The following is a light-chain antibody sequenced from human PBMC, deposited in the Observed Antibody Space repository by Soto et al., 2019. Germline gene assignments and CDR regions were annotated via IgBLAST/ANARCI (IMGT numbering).Light chain of an antibody. CDR2: DAS. CDR3: HQYLNSPPYG. J-gene: IGKJ2*03. V-gene: IGKV3-20*01. Sequence: EIVLTQSPGTLSLSPGERATLSCRASQTISSYLAWYQHKPGQAPRLLIYDASSSATDIPDRFSGSGSGTDFTITISRLEPEVFAVYYCHQYLNSPPYGFGQGTKLEIK. CDR1: QTISSY.